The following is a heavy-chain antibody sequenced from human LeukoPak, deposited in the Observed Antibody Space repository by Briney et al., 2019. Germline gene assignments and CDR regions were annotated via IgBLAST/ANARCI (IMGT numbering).Heavy chain of an antibody. Sequence: SETLSLTCTVSGGSISSSSYYWGWIRQPPGKGLEWIGSIYYSGSTYYNPSLKSRVTISVDTSKNQFSLKLSSVTAADTAVYYCARKTYYYDSSGSKNWIDPWGQGTLVTVSS. J-gene: IGHJ5*02. D-gene: IGHD3-22*01. CDR2: IYYSGST. CDR1: GGSISSSSYY. CDR3: ARKTYYYDSSGSKNWIDP. V-gene: IGHV4-39*01.